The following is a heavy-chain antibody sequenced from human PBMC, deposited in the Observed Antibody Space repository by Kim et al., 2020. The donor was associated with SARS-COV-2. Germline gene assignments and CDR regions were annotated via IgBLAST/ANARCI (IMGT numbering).Heavy chain of an antibody. V-gene: IGHV4-59*01. CDR1: GGSISSYY. D-gene: IGHD3-16*02. CDR3: ARGGYDYIWGSYRPDYYYYYMDV. CDR2: IHYSGST. Sequence: SETLSLTCTVSGGSISSYYWSWIRQPPGKGLEWIGYIHYSGSTNYNPSLKSRVTISVDTSKNQFSLKLSSVTAADTAVYYCARGGYDYIWGSYRPDYYYYYMDVWGKGTTVTVSS. J-gene: IGHJ6*03.